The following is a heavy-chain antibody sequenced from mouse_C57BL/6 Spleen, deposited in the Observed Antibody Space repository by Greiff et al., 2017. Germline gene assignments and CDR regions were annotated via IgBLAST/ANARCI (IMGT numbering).Heavy chain of an antibody. CDR3: ARWGSTMVTTNPFDY. CDR2: INPYNGGT. D-gene: IGHD2-2*01. Sequence: VQLQQSGPVLVKPGASVKMSCKASGYTFTDYYMYWVKQSHGKSLEWIGVINPYNGGTSYNQKFKGKATLTVDKSSSTAYMELNSLTSEDSAVYYCARWGSTMVTTNPFDYWGQGTTLTVSS. V-gene: IGHV1-19*01. CDR1: GYTFTDYY. J-gene: IGHJ2*01.